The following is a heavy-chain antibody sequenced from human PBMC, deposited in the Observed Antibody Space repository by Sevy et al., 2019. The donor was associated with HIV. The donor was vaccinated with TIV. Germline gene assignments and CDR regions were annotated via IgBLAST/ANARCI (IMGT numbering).Heavy chain of an antibody. CDR3: TTDSKKRGLSAVLDY. CDR1: GFTFSNAW. Sequence: GGSLRLSCAASGFTFSNAWMSWVRQAPGKGLEWVGRIKSKTDGGTTDYAAPVKGRFTISRDDSKNTLYLQMNSLKTEDTAIYYGTTDSKKRGLSAVLDYWGQGTLVTVSS. V-gene: IGHV3-15*01. D-gene: IGHD3-10*01. J-gene: IGHJ4*02. CDR2: IKSKTDGGTT.